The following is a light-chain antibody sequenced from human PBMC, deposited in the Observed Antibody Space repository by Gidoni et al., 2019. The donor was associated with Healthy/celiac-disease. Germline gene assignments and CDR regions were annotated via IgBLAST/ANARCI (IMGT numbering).Light chain of an antibody. CDR3: QQRSNWYT. V-gene: IGKV3-11*01. Sequence: EIVFTQSPATLSLSPGERATLSCRASQSVSSYLAWYQQKPGEAPRLLMYDASNRATGIPARFSGSGSGTYVTRTISSLEPEDFAVYYGQQRSNWYTFXXXTKLEIK. CDR2: DAS. J-gene: IGKJ2*01. CDR1: QSVSSY.